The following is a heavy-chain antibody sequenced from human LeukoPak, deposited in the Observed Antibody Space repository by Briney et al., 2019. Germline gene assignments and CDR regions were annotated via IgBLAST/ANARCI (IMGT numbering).Heavy chain of an antibody. CDR3: TTTGYYGRGGFDY. D-gene: IGHD3-10*01. CDR2: IKSQSDGEST. CDR1: GFTFTTAW. J-gene: IGHJ4*02. Sequence: GGSLRLSCTASGFTFTTAWMSWVRQAPGKGLEWVGRIKSQSDGESTHYAAPVKGRFTISRDDSKNTLYLQMNSLKTEDTAVYYCTTTGYYGRGGFDYWGQGTLVTVSS. V-gene: IGHV3-15*01.